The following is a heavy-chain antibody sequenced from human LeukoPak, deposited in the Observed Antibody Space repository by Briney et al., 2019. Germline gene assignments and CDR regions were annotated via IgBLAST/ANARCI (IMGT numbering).Heavy chain of an antibody. CDR3: ARKDEYSYGCLDY. D-gene: IGHD5-18*01. CDR1: GYTFTSYG. J-gene: IGHJ4*02. Sequence: GASVKVSCKASGYTFTSYGITWVRQAPGQGLEWMGWISVYNGHTNYAPKLQGRVTMTTDTSTSTAYMELRTLRSDDTAVYYCARKDEYSYGCLDYRGQGTLVTVSS. V-gene: IGHV1-18*01. CDR2: ISVYNGHT.